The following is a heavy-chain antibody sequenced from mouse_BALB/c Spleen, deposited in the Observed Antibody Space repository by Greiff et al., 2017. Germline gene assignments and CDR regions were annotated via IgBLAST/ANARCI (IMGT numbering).Heavy chain of an antibody. CDR2: ISTYYGDA. CDR3: ARDHYYAMDY. J-gene: IGHJ4*01. CDR1: GYTFTDYA. Sequence: QVQLQQSGAELVRPGVSVKISCKGSGYTFTDYAMHWVKQSHAKSLEWIGVISTYYGDASYNQKFKGKATMTVDKSSSTAYMELARLTSEDSAIYYCARDHYYAMDYWGQGTSVTVSS. V-gene: IGHV1S137*01.